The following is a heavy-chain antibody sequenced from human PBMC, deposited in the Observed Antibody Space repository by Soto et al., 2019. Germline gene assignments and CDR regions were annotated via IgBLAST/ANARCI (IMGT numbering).Heavy chain of an antibody. CDR1: GFLFTSYW. CDR2: IDPSDSYS. Sequence: GESLKISCKGSGFLFTSYWISWVRQMPGKGLEWMGMIDPSDSYSNYSPSFQGQVTISADKSISTAYLQWSSLKASDTAMYYCAGGGVRGVITRTRDYYGMDVWGQGTTVTVSS. CDR3: AGGGVRGVITRTRDYYGMDV. V-gene: IGHV5-10-1*04. J-gene: IGHJ6*02. D-gene: IGHD3-10*02.